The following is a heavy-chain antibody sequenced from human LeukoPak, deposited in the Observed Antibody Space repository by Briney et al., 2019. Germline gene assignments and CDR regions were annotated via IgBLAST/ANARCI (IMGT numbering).Heavy chain of an antibody. CDR2: IYYSGST. V-gene: IGHV4-59*08. CDR1: GGSISSYY. Sequence: SETLSLTCAVSGGSISSYYWSWIRQPPGKGLEWIGYIYYSGSTNYNPSLKSRVTISVDTSKNQFSLKLSSVTAADTAVYYCATPSSGWSKDAFDIWGQGTMVTVSS. D-gene: IGHD6-19*01. CDR3: ATPSSGWSKDAFDI. J-gene: IGHJ3*02.